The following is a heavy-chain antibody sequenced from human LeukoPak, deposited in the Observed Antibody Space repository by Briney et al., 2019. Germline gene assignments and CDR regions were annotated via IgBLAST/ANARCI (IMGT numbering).Heavy chain of an antibody. CDR2: ISHRGRS. J-gene: IGHJ4*02. D-gene: IGHD3-3*01. CDR3: ASGLSNGFWSGYYTLDY. V-gene: IGHV4-34*01. CDR1: GGSFSGYY. Sequence: SETLSLTCAVYGGSFSGYYWSWIRQPPGKGLEWIGEISHRGRSNYNPSLESRVTISVDTSKNQFSLKLSSVTAADTAVYYCASGLSNGFWSGYYTLDYWGQGTLVTVSS.